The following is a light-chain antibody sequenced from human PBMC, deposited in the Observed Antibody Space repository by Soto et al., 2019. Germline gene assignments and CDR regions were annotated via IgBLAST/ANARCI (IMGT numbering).Light chain of an antibody. J-gene: IGLJ3*02. CDR3: CSSVGSPNWV. CDR1: SSDVGSYNR. V-gene: IGLV2-23*02. CDR2: EVN. Sequence: QSALTQPASVSGSPGQSITISCTGTSSDVGSYNRVSWYQQYPGKAPTLMIYEVNKRPSGVSNRFSGSKSANTAFLTIFGLKDEDEGDYYCCSSVGSPNWVFGGGTKLTVL.